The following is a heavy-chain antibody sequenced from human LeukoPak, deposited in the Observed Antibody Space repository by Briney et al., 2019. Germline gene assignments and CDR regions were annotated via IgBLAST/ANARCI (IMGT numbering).Heavy chain of an antibody. V-gene: IGHV3-49*04. CDR3: TRKHCYSENVLDY. CDR1: GLIFAVCA. CDR2: IRSKAYGGTT. Sequence: GRSLRLSCTASGLIFAVCAMSWARQAPGKGLEWVGFIRSKAYGGTTEYAASVKGRFTISRDDSKSIAYLQMNSLKTEDTSVEHCTRKHCYSENVLDYSGQGTLVTVSS. D-gene: IGHD2-15*01. J-gene: IGHJ4*02.